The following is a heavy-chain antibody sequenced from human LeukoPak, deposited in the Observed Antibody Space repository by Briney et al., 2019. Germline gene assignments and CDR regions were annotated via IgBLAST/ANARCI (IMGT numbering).Heavy chain of an antibody. J-gene: IGHJ3*02. Sequence: PGRSLRLSCAASGFTFSSYGMHWVRQAPGKGLEWVAVIWYGGSNKYYADSVKGRFTISRDNSKNTLYLQMNSLRAEDTAVYYCARDLAGKGVFDIWGQGTMVTVSS. CDR3: ARDLAGKGVFDI. CDR2: IWYGGSNK. CDR1: GFTFSSYG. V-gene: IGHV3-33*08. D-gene: IGHD3-3*02.